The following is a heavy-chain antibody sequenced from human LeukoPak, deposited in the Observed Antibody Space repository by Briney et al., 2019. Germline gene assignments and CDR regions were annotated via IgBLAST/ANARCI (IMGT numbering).Heavy chain of an antibody. Sequence: GGSLRLSCAASGFTVSSNYMSWVRQAPGKGLEWVSVIYSGGSTYYADSVKGRFTISRDNSKNTLNLQMNSLRAEDTAVYYCARDKGEMGASFDYWGQGTLVTVSS. V-gene: IGHV3-66*01. D-gene: IGHD1-26*01. CDR1: GFTVSSNY. CDR2: IYSGGST. CDR3: ARDKGEMGASFDY. J-gene: IGHJ4*02.